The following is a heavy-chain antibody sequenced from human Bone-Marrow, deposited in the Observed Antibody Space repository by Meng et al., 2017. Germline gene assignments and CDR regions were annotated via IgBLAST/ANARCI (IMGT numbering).Heavy chain of an antibody. CDR2: IYYGGST. Sequence: SGTLSLTCTVSGDSISNYYWSWIRQTPAKGLEWIGYIYYGGSTIYNPSLRSRVTISQDTSNNHLSLKLSSVTAADTAVYYCARVSIGEIGELGHLDSCGQG. J-gene: IGHJ4*02. CDR3: ARVSIGEIGELGHLDS. D-gene: IGHD3-10*01. CDR1: GDSISNYY. V-gene: IGHV4-59*01.